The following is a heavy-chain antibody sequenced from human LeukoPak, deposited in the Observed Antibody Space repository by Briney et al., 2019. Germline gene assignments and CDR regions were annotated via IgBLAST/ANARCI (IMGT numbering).Heavy chain of an antibody. V-gene: IGHV4-4*07. J-gene: IGHJ4*02. CDR2: IYSSGST. D-gene: IGHD2-2*01. CDR1: GGSISSYY. Sequence: PSETLSLTCTVSGGSISSYYWSWIRQPAGKGLEWIGRIYSSGSTNYNPSLKCRVTLSVDTSKNEFSLKLSSVTAADTAVYYCARDSYSTSCYDYWGQGILVTVSS. CDR3: ARDSYSTSCYDY.